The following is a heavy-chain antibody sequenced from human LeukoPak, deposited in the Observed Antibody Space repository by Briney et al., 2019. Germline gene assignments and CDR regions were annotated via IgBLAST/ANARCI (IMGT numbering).Heavy chain of an antibody. Sequence: GRSLRLSCAASGFTFSSYAMHWVRQAPGKGLEWVAVISYDGSNKYYADSVKGRFTISRDNSKNTLYLQMNSLRAEDTAVYYCARPYYGSGSYYFDYWGQGTLVTVSS. CDR2: ISYDGSNK. D-gene: IGHD3-10*01. V-gene: IGHV3-30*04. J-gene: IGHJ4*02. CDR1: GFTFSSYA. CDR3: ARPYYGSGSYYFDY.